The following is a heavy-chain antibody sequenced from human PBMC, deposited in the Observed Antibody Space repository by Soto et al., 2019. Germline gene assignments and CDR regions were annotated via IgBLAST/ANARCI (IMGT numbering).Heavy chain of an antibody. Sequence: QVQLQQWGAGLLKPSETLSLTCAVYGGSFSGYQWSWIRQTPGKGLEWIGGINDSGDINYNPSLKSRVTILVDAAKKQFSLKLRSVTAAYTAVYFCARGLILWFGDLSRRGGYYYCMDVWGKGTTVTVSS. J-gene: IGHJ6*03. CDR1: GGSFSGYQ. CDR3: ARGLILWFGDLSRRGGYYYCMDV. CDR2: INDSGDI. V-gene: IGHV4-34*02. D-gene: IGHD3-10*01.